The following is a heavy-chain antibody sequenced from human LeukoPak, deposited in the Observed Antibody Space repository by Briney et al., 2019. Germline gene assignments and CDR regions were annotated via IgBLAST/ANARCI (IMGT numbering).Heavy chain of an antibody. CDR2: IWYDGSNK. J-gene: IGHJ6*02. V-gene: IGHV3-33*01. Sequence: PGGSLRLSRAASGFTFSSYGMHWVRQAPGKGLEWVAVIWYDGSNKYYADSVKGRFTISRDNSKNTLYLQMNSLRAEDTAVYYCARDWPSAGEAVENYYYYGMDVWGQGTTVTVSS. CDR3: ARDWPSAGEAVENYYYYGMDV. CDR1: GFTFSSYG. D-gene: IGHD3-16*01.